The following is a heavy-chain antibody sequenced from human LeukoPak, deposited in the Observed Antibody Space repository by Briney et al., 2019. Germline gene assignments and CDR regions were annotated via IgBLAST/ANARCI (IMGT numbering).Heavy chain of an antibody. CDR2: TNSGGTST. V-gene: IGHV3-23*01. CDR1: GFPFSDFS. CDR3: AKQSYARSLGE. J-gene: IGHJ4*02. Sequence: GGSLRLSCATSGFPFSDFSMSWVRQAPGKGLEWISTTNSGGTSTYYAESVKGRLTISRDNSKNTLYLQMSSLRVEDTAVYYCAKQSYARSLGEGGAGTLVSVSS. D-gene: IGHD2-8*01.